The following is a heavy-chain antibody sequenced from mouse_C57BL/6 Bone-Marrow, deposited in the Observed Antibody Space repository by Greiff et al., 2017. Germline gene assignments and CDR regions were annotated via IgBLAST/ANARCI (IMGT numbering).Heavy chain of an antibody. V-gene: IGHV5-16*01. CDR3: AREEDWDWFAY. Sequence: EVKLVESEGGLVQPGSSMKLSCTASGFTFSDYYMAWVRQVPEKGLEWVANINYDGSSTYYLDSLKSRFIISRDNAKNILYLQMSSLKSEDTATYYCAREEDWDWFAYWGKGTLVTVSA. CDR1: GFTFSDYY. D-gene: IGHD4-1*01. CDR2: INYDGSST. J-gene: IGHJ3*01.